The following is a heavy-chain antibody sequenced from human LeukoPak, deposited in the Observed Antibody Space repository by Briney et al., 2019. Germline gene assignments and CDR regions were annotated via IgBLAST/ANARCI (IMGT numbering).Heavy chain of an antibody. V-gene: IGHV3-21*01. J-gene: IGHJ2*01. CDR1: GFTFSTFG. CDR3: ARLMLIAVGNWYFDL. Sequence: PGGSLRLSCAASGFTFSTFGMIWVRQAPGKGLEWISSISSGSYIYYADAVKARFTISRDNARNSLYLQMNSLRADDTALYYCARLMLIAVGNWYFDLWGRGTLVTVSS. D-gene: IGHD3-16*01. CDR2: ISSGSYI.